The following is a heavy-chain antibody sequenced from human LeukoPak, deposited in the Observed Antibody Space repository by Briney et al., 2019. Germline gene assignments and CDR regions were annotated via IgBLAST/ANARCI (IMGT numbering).Heavy chain of an antibody. Sequence: SQTLSLTCTVSGGSLTIGSYYWPWIRHYPGKGLEWIGYIHPSGITDYNPSLKSRVTMSLAMSQNQFSLKLTSVTAADTAVYYCAREIPNDCSSTSCYGGWFDPWGQGTLVTVSS. CDR1: GGSLTIGSYY. V-gene: IGHV4-31*03. D-gene: IGHD2-2*01. CDR2: IHPSGIT. J-gene: IGHJ5*02. CDR3: AREIPNDCSSTSCYGGWFDP.